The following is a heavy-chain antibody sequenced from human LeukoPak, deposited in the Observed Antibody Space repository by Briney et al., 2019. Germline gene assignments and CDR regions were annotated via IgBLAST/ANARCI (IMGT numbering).Heavy chain of an antibody. V-gene: IGHV4-39*07. D-gene: IGHD4-23*01. CDR2: IYYSGST. Sequence: PSETLSLTCTVSGGSISSSSYYWGWIRQPPGKGLEWIGSIYYSGSTYYNPSLKSRVTISVDTSKNQFSLKLSSVTAADTAVYYCARGTPKGPLGRAFDIWGQGTMVTVSS. J-gene: IGHJ3*02. CDR3: ARGTPKGPLGRAFDI. CDR1: GGSISSSSYY.